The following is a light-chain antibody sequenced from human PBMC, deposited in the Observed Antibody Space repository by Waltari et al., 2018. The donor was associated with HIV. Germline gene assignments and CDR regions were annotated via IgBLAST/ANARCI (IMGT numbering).Light chain of an antibody. V-gene: IGKV1-5*03. CDR2: RAS. Sequence: DIHMTQSPSTLSAFVADRDFITCRASQPISNCLAWYQQKPGKAPKLLIHRASILESGVSSRFSGSGSGTEFTLIIDTLQVDDFATYYCQQYHTDPSFGQGTRLEFK. J-gene: IGKJ5*01. CDR3: QQYHTDPS. CDR1: QPISNC.